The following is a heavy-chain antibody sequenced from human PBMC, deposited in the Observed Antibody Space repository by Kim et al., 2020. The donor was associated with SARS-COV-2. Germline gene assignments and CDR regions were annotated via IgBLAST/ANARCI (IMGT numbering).Heavy chain of an antibody. Sequence: GGSLRLSCAASGFTFSNAWMSWVRQAPGKGLEWVGRIKSKTDGGTTDYAAPVKGRFPISRDDSKNTLYLQMNSLKTEDTAVYYCTTDREFSYGYAYYYYGMDVWGQGTTVTVSS. J-gene: IGHJ6*02. D-gene: IGHD5-18*01. CDR2: IKSKTDGGTT. V-gene: IGHV3-15*01. CDR3: TTDREFSYGYAYYYYGMDV. CDR1: GFTFSNAW.